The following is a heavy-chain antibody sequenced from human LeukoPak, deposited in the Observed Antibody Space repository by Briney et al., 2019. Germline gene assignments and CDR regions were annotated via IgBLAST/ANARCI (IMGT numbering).Heavy chain of an antibody. CDR2: IYYSGST. V-gene: IGHV4-59*06. D-gene: IGHD3-10*01. J-gene: IGHJ6*03. Sequence: SETLSLTCTVSGGSITSYYWSWIRQHPGKGLEWIGYIYYSGSTYYNPSLKSRVTISVDTSKNQFSLKLSSVTAADTAVYYCARVLYYYGSGISYYYYYMDVWGKGTTVTVSS. CDR1: GGSITSYY. CDR3: ARVLYYYGSGISYYYYYMDV.